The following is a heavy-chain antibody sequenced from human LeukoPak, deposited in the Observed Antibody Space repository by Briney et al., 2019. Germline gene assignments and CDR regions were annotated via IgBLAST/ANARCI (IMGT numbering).Heavy chain of an antibody. D-gene: IGHD3-10*01. CDR1: GFTVSSNY. CDR2: IYSGGSA. CDR3: ARVKAGYYYYMDV. J-gene: IGHJ6*03. Sequence: GGSLRLSCAASGFTVSSNYMSWVRQAPGKGLEWVSVIYSGGSAYYADSVKGRFTISRDNSKNTLYLQMNSLRAEDTAVYYCARVKAGYYYYMDVWGKGTTVTVSS. V-gene: IGHV3-53*01.